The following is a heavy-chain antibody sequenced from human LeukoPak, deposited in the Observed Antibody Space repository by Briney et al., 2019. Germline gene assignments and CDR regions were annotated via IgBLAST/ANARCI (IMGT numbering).Heavy chain of an antibody. V-gene: IGHV4-59*02. CDR3: TRAQYGYAFDY. CDR2: IYYTGST. D-gene: IGHD5-12*01. Sequence: SETLSLTYSVSGGSVSSYYWTWIRQPPGKGLEWIGHIYYTGSTNYNPSLKSRVTISLDTSKNQFSLKLSSVTAADTAVYYCTRAQYGYAFDYWGQGALVTVSS. CDR1: GGSVSSYY. J-gene: IGHJ4*02.